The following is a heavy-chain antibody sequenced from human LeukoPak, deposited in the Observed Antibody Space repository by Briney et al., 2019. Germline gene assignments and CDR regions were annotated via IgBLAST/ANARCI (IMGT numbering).Heavy chain of an antibody. Sequence: ASVKVSCKASGYTFTGDYMHWVRQAPGQGLEWMGWINPNSGGTNYAQKFQGRVTMTRDTSISTAYMELSRLRSDDTAVYYCARAVTMVRGATKVFYMDVWGKGTTVTVSS. D-gene: IGHD3-10*01. V-gene: IGHV1-2*02. J-gene: IGHJ6*03. CDR1: GYTFTGDY. CDR2: INPNSGGT. CDR3: ARAVTMVRGATKVFYMDV.